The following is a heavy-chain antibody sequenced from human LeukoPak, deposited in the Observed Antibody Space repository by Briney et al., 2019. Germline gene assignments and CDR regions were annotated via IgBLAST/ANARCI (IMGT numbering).Heavy chain of an antibody. V-gene: IGHV4-39*01. J-gene: IGHJ6*03. CDR1: GGPISSSSYY. CDR3: EGDFWSYYYMDV. CDR2: IYYSGST. D-gene: IGHD3-3*01. Sequence: PSETLSLTCTVSGGPISSSSYYWGWIRQPPGKGLEWIGSIYYSGSTYYNPSLKSRVTISVDTSKNQFSLKLSSVTAADTAVYYCEGDFWSYYYMDVWGKGTTVTVSS.